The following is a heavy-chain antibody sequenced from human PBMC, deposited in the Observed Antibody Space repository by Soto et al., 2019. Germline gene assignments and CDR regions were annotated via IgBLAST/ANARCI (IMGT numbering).Heavy chain of an antibody. J-gene: IGHJ6*02. CDR1: GFPFSSFA. CDR2: ISYDGSKK. CDR3: ARDGNSGYDLDYDYGMDV. V-gene: IGHV3-30-3*01. Sequence: QVKLVESGGGVVQPGRSLGLSCAASGFPFSSFAMHWVRQTPGEGLEWVAVISYDGSKKDCADSVKGRFTISRDNSKNTLFMQMNSRRAEDTALYYCARDGNSGYDLDYDYGMDVLGQGTTVTVSS. D-gene: IGHD5-12*01.